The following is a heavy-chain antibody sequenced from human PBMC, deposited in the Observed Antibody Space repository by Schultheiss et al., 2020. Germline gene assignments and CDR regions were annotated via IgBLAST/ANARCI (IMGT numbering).Heavy chain of an antibody. CDR3: ARTYYYDSSGYFGYYFDY. Sequence: GESLKISCKGSGYSFTNYWIGWVRQMPGKGLEWMGIIYPGDSDTRYSPSFQGQVTISADKSISTAYLQWSSLKASDTAMYYCARTYYYDSSGYFGYYFDYWGQGTLVTVSS. CDR2: IYPGDSDT. J-gene: IGHJ4*02. CDR1: GYSFTNYW. D-gene: IGHD3-22*01. V-gene: IGHV5-51*01.